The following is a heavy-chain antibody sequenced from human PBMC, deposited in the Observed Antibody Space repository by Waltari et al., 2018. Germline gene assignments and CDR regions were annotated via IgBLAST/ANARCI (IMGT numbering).Heavy chain of an antibody. CDR1: GFRFRSYA. CDR3: AKDLKGAWTIDY. D-gene: IGHD1-26*01. CDR2: IQPDGGDK. J-gene: IGHJ4*02. Sequence: QVHLVESGGGVVQAGGSLRLSCAAPGFRFRSYAMYWVRQAPGKGLEWVAHIQPDGGDKFYGDSVKGRFSISRDDSRNTLFLQMNSLRDEDTAVYYCAKDLKGAWTIDYWGQGTLVTVSS. V-gene: IGHV3-30*02.